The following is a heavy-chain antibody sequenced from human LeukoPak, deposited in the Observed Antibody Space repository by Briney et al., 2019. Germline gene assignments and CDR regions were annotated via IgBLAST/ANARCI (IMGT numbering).Heavy chain of an antibody. CDR3: ASTLEWFPHENWFDP. V-gene: IGHV4-38-2*02. CDR2: IYHSGST. D-gene: IGHD3-3*01. CDR1: GYSISSGYY. Sequence: PSETLSPTCTVSGYSISSGYYWGWIRQPPGKGLEWIGSIYHSGSTYYNPSLKSRVTISVDTSKNQFSLKLSSVTAADTAVYYCASTLEWFPHENWFDPWGQGTLVTVSS. J-gene: IGHJ5*02.